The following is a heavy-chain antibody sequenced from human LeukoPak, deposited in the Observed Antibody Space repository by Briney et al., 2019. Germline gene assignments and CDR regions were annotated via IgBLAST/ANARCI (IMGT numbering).Heavy chain of an antibody. D-gene: IGHD7-27*01. V-gene: IGHV4-31*03. J-gene: IGHJ4*02. CDR2: IYYSGIT. Sequence: MASQTLSLTCTVSGGSISSGDYYWSWMRQHPGKGLEWIGYIYYSGITYYNPSLKSRVTISLDTSKNQFSLKLSSVTAADTAVYYCARGDNWGSCYFDYWGQGTLVTVSS. CDR3: ARGDNWGSCYFDY. CDR1: GGSISSGDYY.